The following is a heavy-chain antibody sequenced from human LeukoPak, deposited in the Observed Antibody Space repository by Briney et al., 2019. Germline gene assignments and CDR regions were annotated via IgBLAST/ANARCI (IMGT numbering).Heavy chain of an antibody. CDR2: ITISGNTR. CDR3: ARGDPYADL. V-gene: IGHV3-48*04. Sequence: GGSLRLSCAASEFPFSDYWMTWVRQAPGKGLEWVSDITISGNTRNYADSVKGRFTISRDNARNSLYLQMNSLRVEDTAVYYCARGDPYADLWGQGTLVTVAS. J-gene: IGHJ5*02. D-gene: IGHD2-2*01. CDR1: EFPFSDYW.